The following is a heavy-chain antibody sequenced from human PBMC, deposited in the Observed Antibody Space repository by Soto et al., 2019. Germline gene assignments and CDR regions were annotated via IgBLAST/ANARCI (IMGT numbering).Heavy chain of an antibody. CDR3: ARELYTSSSAIDF. CDR2: VNQDGSTE. Sequence: GGSLRLSCVASGFTFSHYWMTWVRQAPGKGLEWVANVNQDGSTEYYVDSVRGRFTISRDNAKNPLYLQMISLRAEDTAVYYCARELYTSSSAIDFWGQGTLVTVSS. J-gene: IGHJ4*02. V-gene: IGHV3-7*01. CDR1: GFTFSHYW. D-gene: IGHD6-6*01.